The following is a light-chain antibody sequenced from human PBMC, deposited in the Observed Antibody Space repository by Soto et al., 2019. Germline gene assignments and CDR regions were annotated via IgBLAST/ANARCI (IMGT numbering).Light chain of an antibody. CDR3: SSFTSSSTFV. V-gene: IGLV2-14*03. CDR1: SSDVGRYNY. Sequence: QSALAQPASVSGSRGQSITISCTGTSSDVGRYNYVSWFQQHPGKVPKHIIYDVSNWPSGVSDRFSGSKSGNTASLTISGLQPEDEADYYCSSFTSSSTFVFGTGTKLTVL. CDR2: DVS. J-gene: IGLJ1*01.